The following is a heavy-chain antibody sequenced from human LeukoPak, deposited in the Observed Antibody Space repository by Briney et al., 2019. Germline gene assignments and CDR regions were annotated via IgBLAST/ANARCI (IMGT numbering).Heavy chain of an antibody. CDR3: AKEDLGPAATYYYYYYGMDV. V-gene: IGHV3-23*01. Sequence: GGSLRLSCVASGFTFSSYAMSWVRQAPGKGLEWVSAISGSGGSTYYADSVKGRFTISRDNSKNTLYLQTNSLRAEDTAVYYCAKEDLGPAATYYYYYYGMDVWGQGTTVTVSS. D-gene: IGHD2-2*01. CDR2: ISGSGGST. CDR1: GFTFSSYA. J-gene: IGHJ6*02.